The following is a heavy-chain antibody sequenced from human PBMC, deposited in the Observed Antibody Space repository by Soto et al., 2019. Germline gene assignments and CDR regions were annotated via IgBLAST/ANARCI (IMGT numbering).Heavy chain of an antibody. D-gene: IGHD3-3*01. Sequence: QVQLQESGPGLVKPSETLSLTCTVSGGSFKSGSYSWRWIRQPPGKGLEWIGYVYHTGTTSYNPFLKSLVSISMDTSKNQFSLNLDSVTAADTAVYFCARDFAYFDSWGQGTLVTVAS. CDR3: ARDFAYFDS. J-gene: IGHJ4*02. V-gene: IGHV4-61*01. CDR1: GGSFKSGSYS. CDR2: VYHTGTT.